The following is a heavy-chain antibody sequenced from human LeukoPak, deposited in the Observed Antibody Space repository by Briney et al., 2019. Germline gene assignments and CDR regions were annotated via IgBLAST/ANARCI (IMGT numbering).Heavy chain of an antibody. CDR1: GFTFSSYS. J-gene: IGHJ6*02. CDR3: ARVWDGYNPYYYYYGMDV. D-gene: IGHD5-24*01. Sequence: GGSLRLSCAASGFTFSSYSMNWVRQAPGKGLEWVSSISSSSSYIYYADSVKGRFTISRDNAKNSLYLQMNSLRAEDTAVYYCARVWDGYNPYYYYYGMDVWGQGTTVTVSS. V-gene: IGHV3-21*01. CDR2: ISSSSSYI.